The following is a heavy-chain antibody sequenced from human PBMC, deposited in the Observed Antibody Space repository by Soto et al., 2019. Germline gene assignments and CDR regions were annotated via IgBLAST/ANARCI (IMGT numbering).Heavy chain of an antibody. Sequence: EVQLVQSGAEVKKPGESLKISCKASGYSFTSYWIGWVRQMPGKGLEWMGIISPDDTDIRYNPSFQGQVTISVDKSISTVYLQWSSLKASDTAMYYCARQPQGVAYTTGYGMDVWGQGTTVTVSS. D-gene: IGHD2-8*02. CDR1: GYSFTSYW. V-gene: IGHV5-51*01. CDR3: ARQPQGVAYTTGYGMDV. J-gene: IGHJ6*02. CDR2: ISPDDTDI.